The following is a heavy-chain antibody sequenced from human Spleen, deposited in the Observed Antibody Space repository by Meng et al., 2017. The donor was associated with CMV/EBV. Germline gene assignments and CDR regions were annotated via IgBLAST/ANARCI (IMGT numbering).Heavy chain of an antibody. CDR2: INHSGST. Sequence: SETLSLTCAVYGGSFSGYYWSWIRQPPGKGLEWIGEINHSGSTNYNPSLKSRVTISVDTSKNQFSLKLSSVTAADTAVYYCARPQDPTLALNDPFDIWGQGTMVTVSS. CDR1: GGSFSGYY. J-gene: IGHJ3*02. D-gene: IGHD5-12*01. CDR3: ARPQDPTLALNDPFDI. V-gene: IGHV4-34*01.